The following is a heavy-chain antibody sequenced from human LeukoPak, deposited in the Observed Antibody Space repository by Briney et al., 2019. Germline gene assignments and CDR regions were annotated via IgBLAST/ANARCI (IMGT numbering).Heavy chain of an antibody. CDR1: GYTFTSYY. Sequence: ASVKVSCKASGYTFTSYYMHWVRQAPGQGLEWMGIINPSGGSTNYAQKLQGRVTMTTDTSTSTAYMELRSLRSDDTAVYYCARDLCSGGSCYYWGADYWGQGTLVTVSS. CDR3: ARDLCSGGSCYYWGADY. J-gene: IGHJ4*02. D-gene: IGHD2-15*01. V-gene: IGHV1-46*01. CDR2: INPSGGST.